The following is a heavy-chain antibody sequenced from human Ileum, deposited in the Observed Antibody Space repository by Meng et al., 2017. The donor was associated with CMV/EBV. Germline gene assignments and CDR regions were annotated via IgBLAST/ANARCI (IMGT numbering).Heavy chain of an antibody. J-gene: IGHJ4*02. D-gene: IGHD2-15*01. CDR2: IYYSGSP. CDR3: VRQVVAASFDY. Sequence: HVHVPVAGPGLIKPSQTLSLSCTFSGCSITSGNYYWSWIRQPPGRGLEWIGYIYYSGSPYYKPSLKSRVTISLDTSKNQFSLNLRSVTATDSAVYYCVRQVVAASFDYWGQGALVTVSS. V-gene: IGHV4-30-4*08. CDR1: GCSITSGNYY.